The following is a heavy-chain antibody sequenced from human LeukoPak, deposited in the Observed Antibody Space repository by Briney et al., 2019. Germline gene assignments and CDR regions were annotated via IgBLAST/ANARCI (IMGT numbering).Heavy chain of an antibody. V-gene: IGHV4-34*01. J-gene: IGHJ4*02. Sequence: KPSETLSLTCAVYGGSFSGYYWSWIHQPPGKGLEWIGEINHSGSTYYNPSLKSRVTISVDRSKNQFSLKLSSVTAADTAVYYCARAFDYWGQGTLVTVSS. CDR1: GGSFSGYY. CDR2: INHSGST. CDR3: ARAFDY.